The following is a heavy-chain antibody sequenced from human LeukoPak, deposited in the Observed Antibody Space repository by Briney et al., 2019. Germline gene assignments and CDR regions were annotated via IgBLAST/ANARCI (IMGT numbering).Heavy chain of an antibody. D-gene: IGHD2-2*01. Sequence: GGSLRLSCAASGFTFSSYSMNWVRQAPGKGLEWVSSISSSSSYIYYADSVKGRFTISRDNAKNSLYLQMNSLRAEDTAVYYCARVEIAAIGIDYWGQGTLVTVSS. CDR2: ISSSSSYI. CDR1: GFTFSSYS. CDR3: ARVEIAAIGIDY. V-gene: IGHV3-21*01. J-gene: IGHJ4*02.